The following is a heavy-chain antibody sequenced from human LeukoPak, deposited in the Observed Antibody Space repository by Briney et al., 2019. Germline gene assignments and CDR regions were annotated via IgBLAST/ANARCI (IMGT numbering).Heavy chain of an antibody. CDR3: ARSGARGPWLRLYYFDY. CDR1: GGSISSYY. J-gene: IGHJ4*02. V-gene: IGHV4-59*13. CDR2: IYYSGST. D-gene: IGHD5-12*01. Sequence: PSQTLSLTCTVSGGSISSYYWSWIRQPPGKGLEWIGYIYYSGSTNYNPSLKSRVTISVGTSKNQFSLKLSSVTAADTAVYYCARSGARGPWLRLYYFDYWGQGTLVTVSS.